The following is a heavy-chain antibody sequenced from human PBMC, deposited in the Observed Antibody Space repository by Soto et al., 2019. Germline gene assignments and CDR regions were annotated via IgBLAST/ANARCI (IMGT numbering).Heavy chain of an antibody. CDR3: ARAGGYDYIWGSYRPDAFDI. J-gene: IGHJ3*02. CDR1: GFTFSSYW. D-gene: IGHD3-16*02. V-gene: IGHV3-7*01. Sequence: PGGSLRLSCAASGFTFSSYWMSWVRQAPGKGLEWVANIKQDGSEKYYVDSVKGRFTISRDNAKNSLYLQMNSLRAEDTAVYYCARAGGYDYIWGSYRPDAFDIRGQGTMVTVSS. CDR2: IKQDGSEK.